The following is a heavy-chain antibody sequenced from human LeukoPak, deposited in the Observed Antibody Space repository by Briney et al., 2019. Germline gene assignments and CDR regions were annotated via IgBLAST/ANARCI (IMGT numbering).Heavy chain of an antibody. CDR1: GFTFSSYG. V-gene: IGHV3-33*01. CDR3: ARIARDSSSTYYYCYYMDV. D-gene: IGHD6-6*01. Sequence: GGSLRLSCAASGFTFSSYGMHWVRQAPGKGLEWVAVIWYDGSNKYYADSVKGRFTISRDNSKNTLYLQMNSLRAEDTAVYYCARIARDSSSTYYYCYYMDVWGKGTTVTVSS. J-gene: IGHJ6*03. CDR2: IWYDGSNK.